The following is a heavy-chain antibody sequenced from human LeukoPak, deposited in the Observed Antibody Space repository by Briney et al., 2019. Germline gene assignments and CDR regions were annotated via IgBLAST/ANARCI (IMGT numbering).Heavy chain of an antibody. V-gene: IGHV3-21*01. Sequence: PGGSLRLSCAASGFTFSSYSMNWVRQAPGKGLEWVSSISSSSSYIYYADSAKGRFTISRDNAKNSLYLQMNSLRPEDTAVYYCARDRGFSSGWVNYYYMDVWGKGTTVTVSS. CDR3: ARDRGFSSGWVNYYYMDV. J-gene: IGHJ6*03. D-gene: IGHD6-19*01. CDR1: GFTFSSYS. CDR2: ISSSSSYI.